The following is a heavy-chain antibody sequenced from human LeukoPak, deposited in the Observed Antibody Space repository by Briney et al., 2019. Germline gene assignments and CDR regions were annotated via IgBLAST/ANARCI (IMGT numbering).Heavy chain of an antibody. CDR1: GFTFSSYG. Sequence: GGSLRLSCAASGFTFSSYGMHWVRQAPGKGLEWVAVMWYDGSNKYYADSVKGRFTISRDNSQNTLYLQMNSLRAEDTAVYYCAKPMIVVRAAFDIWGQGTMVTVSS. CDR3: AKPMIVVRAAFDI. V-gene: IGHV3-33*06. J-gene: IGHJ3*02. D-gene: IGHD3-22*01. CDR2: MWYDGSNK.